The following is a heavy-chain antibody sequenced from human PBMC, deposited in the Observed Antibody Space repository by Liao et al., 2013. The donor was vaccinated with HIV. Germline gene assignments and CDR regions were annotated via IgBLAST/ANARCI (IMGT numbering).Heavy chain of an antibody. CDR1: GNSISSYY. V-gene: IGHV4-4*07. D-gene: IGHD3-3*01. J-gene: IGHJ5*02. Sequence: QLQLQESGSGVVKPSETLSLTCSVSGNSISSYYWSWIRQPAGKGLEWIGHISHTGSSNNNPSLKSRVTISVDLSSNAFSLDLSSVTAADTAVYYCATTDQYYDFWNGYENWFDPWGQGTLVTVSS. CDR2: ISHTGSS. CDR3: ATTDQYYDFWNGYENWFDP.